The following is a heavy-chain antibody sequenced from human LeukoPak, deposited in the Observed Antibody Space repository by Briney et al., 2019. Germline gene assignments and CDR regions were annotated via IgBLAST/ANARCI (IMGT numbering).Heavy chain of an antibody. CDR1: GGSISSYY. J-gene: IGHJ2*01. D-gene: IGHD6-19*01. CDR3: ARSGEQWPDWYFDL. V-gene: IGHV4-59*01. CDR2: IYYSGST. Sequence: PSETLSLTCTVSGGSISSYYWSWIRQPPGKGLEWIGYIYYSGSTNYNPSLKSRVTISVDTSKNQFSLKLSSVTAADTAVYYCARSGEQWPDWYFDLWGRGTLVTVSS.